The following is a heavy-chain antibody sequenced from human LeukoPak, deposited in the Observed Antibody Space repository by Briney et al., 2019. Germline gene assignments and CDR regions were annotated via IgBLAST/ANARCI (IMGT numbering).Heavy chain of an antibody. CDR1: GGSFSGYY. CDR3: ASAATMVRGVRAFDI. V-gene: IGHV4-34*01. J-gene: IGHJ3*02. Sequence: PSETLSLTCAVYGGSFSGYYWSWIRQPPGKGLEWIGEINHSGSTNYNPSLKSRVTISVDTSKNQLSLKLRSVTAADTAVYFCASAATMVRGVRAFDIWGQGTMVTVSS. D-gene: IGHD3-10*01. CDR2: INHSGST.